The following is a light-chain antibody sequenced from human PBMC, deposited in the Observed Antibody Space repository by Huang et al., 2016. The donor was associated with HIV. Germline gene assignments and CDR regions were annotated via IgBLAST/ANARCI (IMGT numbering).Light chain of an antibody. J-gene: IGKJ5*01. V-gene: IGKV3-11*01. CDR2: DAS. CDR3: QQRNSWPPIT. Sequence: APRLLIYDASNRASGIPARFSGSGSGTDFTLTVNILQPEDSAVYYCQQRNSWPPITFGQGTRLEMK.